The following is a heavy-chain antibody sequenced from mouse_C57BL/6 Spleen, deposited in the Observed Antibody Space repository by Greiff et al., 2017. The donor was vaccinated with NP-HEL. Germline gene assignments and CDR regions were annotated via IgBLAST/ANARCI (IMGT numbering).Heavy chain of an antibody. CDR3: ARSHYYGSSYDY. CDR2: IHPNSGST. V-gene: IGHV1-64*01. J-gene: IGHJ2*01. Sequence: QVQLQQSGAELVKPGASVKLSCKASGYTFTSYWMHWVKQRPGQGLEWIGMIHPNSGSTNYNEKFKSKATLTVDKSSSTAYMQRSSLTSEDAAVYYCARSHYYGSSYDYWGQGTTLTVSS. CDR1: GYTFTSYW. D-gene: IGHD1-1*01.